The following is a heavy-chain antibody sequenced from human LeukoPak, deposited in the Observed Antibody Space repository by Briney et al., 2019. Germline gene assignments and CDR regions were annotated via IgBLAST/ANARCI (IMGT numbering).Heavy chain of an antibody. CDR1: GGSFSGYF. CDR3: ARSDDYSNAIDY. CDR2: INHSGST. V-gene: IGHV4-34*01. Sequence: SETLSLTCAVYGGSFSGYFWTWIRQPPGKGLEWIGQINHSGSTNYNPSFKSRVTISVDTSKNQFSLQLRSVTAADTALYYCARSDDYSNAIDYWGRGTLVTVSS. D-gene: IGHD4-11*01. J-gene: IGHJ4*02.